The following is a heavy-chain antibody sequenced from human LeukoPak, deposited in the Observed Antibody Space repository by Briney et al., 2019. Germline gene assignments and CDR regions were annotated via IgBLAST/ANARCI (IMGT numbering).Heavy chain of an antibody. Sequence: TGGSLRLSCAASGFTFSSYGMHWVRQAPGKGLEWVAVISYDGSNKYYADSVKGRFTISRDNSKNTLYLQMNSLRAEDTAVYYCAKDYVLYGMDVWGQGTTVTVSS. V-gene: IGHV3-30*18. J-gene: IGHJ6*02. CDR2: ISYDGSNK. D-gene: IGHD3-10*02. CDR3: AKDYVLYGMDV. CDR1: GFTFSSYG.